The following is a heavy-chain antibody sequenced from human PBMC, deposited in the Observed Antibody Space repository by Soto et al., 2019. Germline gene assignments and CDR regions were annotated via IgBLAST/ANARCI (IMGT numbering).Heavy chain of an antibody. Sequence: LRLSCTVSGVTFSNYAMNWVRQAPGKGLEWVSSLSGSGGTTYYADSVKGRFIISRDNSKNTLYLLMNSLRAEDTALYYCAKQRADYGAGADTFYFDSWGQGALVTVSS. CDR1: GVTFSNYA. J-gene: IGHJ4*02. V-gene: IGHV3-23*01. D-gene: IGHD3-10*01. CDR2: LSGSGGTT. CDR3: AKQRADYGAGADTFYFDS.